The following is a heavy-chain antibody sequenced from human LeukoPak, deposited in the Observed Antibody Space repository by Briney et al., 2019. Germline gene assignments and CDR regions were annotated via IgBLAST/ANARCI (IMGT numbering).Heavy chain of an antibody. J-gene: IGHJ4*02. D-gene: IGHD3-10*01. CDR1: GYTFISYD. Sequence: ASVNVSCKASGYTFISYDINWVRQAAGQGLEWMGWMNPNSGNTGYAQKFQGRVTMTRDTSTSTAYMELSSLRSEDTAVYYCARRYGSGSYYYFDYWGQGTLVTVSS. CDR2: MNPNSGNT. V-gene: IGHV1-8*01. CDR3: ARRYGSGSYYYFDY.